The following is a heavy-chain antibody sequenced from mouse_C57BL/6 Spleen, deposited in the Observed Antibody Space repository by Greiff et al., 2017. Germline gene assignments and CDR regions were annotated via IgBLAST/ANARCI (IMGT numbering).Heavy chain of an antibody. Sequence: VQLQQSGPELVKPGASVKISCTASGYTFTDYYMNWVQQIHGKSLEWIGYINPNNGGTSYNEKFKGKATLTVDKSSSTAYMELRSLASEDSAVYYCARVVLRGYFDVWGTGTTVTVSS. CDR2: INPNNGGT. CDR1: GYTFTDYY. D-gene: IGHD1-1*01. J-gene: IGHJ1*03. V-gene: IGHV1-26*01. CDR3: ARVVLRGYFDV.